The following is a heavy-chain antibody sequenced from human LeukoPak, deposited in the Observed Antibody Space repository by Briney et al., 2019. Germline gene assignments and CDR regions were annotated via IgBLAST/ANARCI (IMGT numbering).Heavy chain of an antibody. CDR1: GYTFTVYY. D-gene: IGHD1-26*01. V-gene: IGHV1-2*02. CDR3: ARDLDRGSYSYADY. CDR2: INPNSGDT. J-gene: IGHJ4*02. Sequence: ASMKVSCKPSGYTFTVYYIHWVRQAPGQGLEWMGLINPNSGDTKFVQIFQGSVTMTSDTSTSTAYMELSGLTSDDTAIYYCARDLDRGSYSYADYWGQGTLVTVSS.